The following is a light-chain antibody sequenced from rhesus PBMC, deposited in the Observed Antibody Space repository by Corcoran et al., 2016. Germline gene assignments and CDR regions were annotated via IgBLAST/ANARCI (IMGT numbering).Light chain of an antibody. Sequence: DIQMTQSPSSLSASVGDTVTITCRASQGISSWLAWYQQNPGKAPKLLIYKASSLQSGVPSRFSGSGSGTDFTLTISSLQSEDFATYYCQQYSSRPFTFGPGTKLDIK. CDR2: KAS. J-gene: IGKJ3*01. CDR1: QGISSW. V-gene: IGKV1-22*01. CDR3: QQYSSRPFT.